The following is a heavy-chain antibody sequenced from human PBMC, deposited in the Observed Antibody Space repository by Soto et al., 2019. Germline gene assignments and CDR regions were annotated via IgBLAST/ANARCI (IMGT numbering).Heavy chain of an antibody. D-gene: IGHD6-13*01. CDR2: IIPIFGTA. CDR1: GGTFSSYA. CDR3: ASTRPGYSSSSFDY. Sequence: WASVKVSCKASGGTFSSYAISWVRQAPGQGLEWMGGIIPIFGTANYAQKFQGRVTITADKSTSTAYMELSSLRSEGTAVYYCASTRPGYSSSSFDYWGQGTLVTVSS. V-gene: IGHV1-69*06. J-gene: IGHJ4*02.